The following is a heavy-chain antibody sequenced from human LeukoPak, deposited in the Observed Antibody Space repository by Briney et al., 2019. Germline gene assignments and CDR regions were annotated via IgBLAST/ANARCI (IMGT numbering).Heavy chain of an antibody. Sequence: PSGTLSLTCTVSGGSISSSSYYWGWIRQPPGKGLEWIGSIYYSRSTYYNPSLKSRVTISVDTSKNQFSLKLSSVTAADTAVYYCARGPYPNYGGKAGSNRFQHWGQGTLVTVSS. CDR1: GGSISSSSYY. D-gene: IGHD4-23*01. CDR2: IYYSRST. CDR3: ARGPYPNYGGKAGSNRFQH. J-gene: IGHJ1*01. V-gene: IGHV4-39*07.